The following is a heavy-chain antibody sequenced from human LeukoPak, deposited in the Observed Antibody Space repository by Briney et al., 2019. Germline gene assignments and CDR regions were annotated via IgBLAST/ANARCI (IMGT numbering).Heavy chain of an antibody. CDR1: GGSFSGYY. CDR2: INHSGST. CDR3: ARRTYYYDSSGYYRWFDP. D-gene: IGHD3-22*01. V-gene: IGHV4-34*01. J-gene: IGHJ5*02. Sequence: SETLSLTCAVYGGSFSGYYWSWIRQPPGKGLEWIGEINHSGSTNYNPSLKSRVTISVDTSKNQFSLKLSSVTAVDTAVYYCARRTYYYDSSGYYRWFDPWGQGTLVTVSS.